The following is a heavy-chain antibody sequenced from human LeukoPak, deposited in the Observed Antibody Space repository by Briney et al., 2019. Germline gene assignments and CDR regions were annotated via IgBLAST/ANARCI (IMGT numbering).Heavy chain of an antibody. V-gene: IGHV4-34*01. CDR3: ARGRYYYDSSGNHVGRRAFDI. CDR2: INHSGST. Sequence: SETLSLTCTVSGGSISGYYWSWIRQPPGKGLEWIGEINHSGSTNYNPSLKSRVTISVDTSKNQFSLKLSSVTAADTAVYYCARGRYYYDSSGNHVGRRAFDIWGQGTMVTVSS. D-gene: IGHD3-22*01. CDR1: GGSISGYY. J-gene: IGHJ3*02.